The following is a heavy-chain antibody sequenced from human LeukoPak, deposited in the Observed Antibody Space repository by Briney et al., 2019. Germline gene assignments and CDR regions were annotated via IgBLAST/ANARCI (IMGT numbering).Heavy chain of an antibody. J-gene: IGHJ4*02. D-gene: IGHD3-22*01. V-gene: IGHV3-11*06. CDR1: GFTFSDYY. CDR2: ITSSSTYI. Sequence: GGSLRLSCAASGFTFSDYYMSWIRQAPGKGLEWVSSITSSSTYIYYADSVEGRFTISRDNAKNSLYLQMNSLRAEDTAVYYCARAQGGYYDSSGYDYWGQGTLVTVSS. CDR3: ARAQGGYYDSSGYDY.